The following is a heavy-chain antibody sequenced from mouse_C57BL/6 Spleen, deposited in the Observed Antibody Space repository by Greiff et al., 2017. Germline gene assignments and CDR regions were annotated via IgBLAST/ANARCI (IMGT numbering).Heavy chain of an antibody. CDR3: ARHYYGSSYLSYAMDY. Sequence: DVMLVESGGDLVKPGGSLKLSCAASGFTFSSYGMSWVRQTPDKRLEWVATISSGGSYTYYPDSVKGRFTISRDNAKNTLYLQMSSLKSEDTAMYYCARHYYGSSYLSYAMDYWGQGTSVTVSS. V-gene: IGHV5-6*02. J-gene: IGHJ4*01. CDR2: ISSGGSYT. CDR1: GFTFSSYG. D-gene: IGHD1-1*01.